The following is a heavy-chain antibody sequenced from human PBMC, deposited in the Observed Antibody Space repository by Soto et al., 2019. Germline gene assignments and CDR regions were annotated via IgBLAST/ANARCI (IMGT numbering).Heavy chain of an antibody. J-gene: IGHJ6*03. CDR3: ARHLSDTAMNYYYYYYMDV. CDR1: GYSFTSYW. D-gene: IGHD5-18*01. CDR2: IYPGDSDT. Sequence: PGESLKISCKGSGYSFTSYWIGWVRQMPGKGLEWMGIIYPGDSDTRYSPSFQGQVTISADKSISTAYLQWSSLKASDTAMYYCARHLSDTAMNYYYYYYMDVWGKGTTVTVSS. V-gene: IGHV5-51*01.